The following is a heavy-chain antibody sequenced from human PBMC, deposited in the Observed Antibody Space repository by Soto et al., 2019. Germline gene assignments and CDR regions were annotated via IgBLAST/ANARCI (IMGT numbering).Heavy chain of an antibody. D-gene: IGHD1-26*01. CDR2: AHHSGRT. V-gene: IGHV4-4*02. CDR1: GGSMSSSNW. CDR3: ARSEATGLDY. Sequence: QVQLQESGPGLVKPSGTLSLTCTVSGGSMSSSNWWSWVRQSPGKGLEWIGEAHHSGRTNYNPSLKSRVTISVDKSKNHFSLNLSSVTAADTAVYYCARSEATGLDYWGQGTLVTVSS. J-gene: IGHJ4*02.